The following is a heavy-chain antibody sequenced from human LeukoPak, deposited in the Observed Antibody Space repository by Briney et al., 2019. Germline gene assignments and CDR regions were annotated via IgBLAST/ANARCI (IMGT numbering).Heavy chain of an antibody. CDR2: ISGSGGST. CDR3: AKDARHCSSISCYFEY. Sequence: GGSLRLSCAASGFTFSSYAMSWVRQAPGKGLEWVSVISGSGGSTYYADSVKGRFTISRDNSKNTLYLQMNSLRAEDTAVYYCAKDARHCSSISCYFEYWGQGTLVPVSS. D-gene: IGHD2-2*01. V-gene: IGHV3-23*01. J-gene: IGHJ4*02. CDR1: GFTFSSYA.